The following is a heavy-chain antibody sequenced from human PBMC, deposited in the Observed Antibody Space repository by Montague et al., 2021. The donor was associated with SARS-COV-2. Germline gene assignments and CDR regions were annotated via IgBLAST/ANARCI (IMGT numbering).Heavy chain of an antibody. J-gene: IGHJ6*03. CDR2: IDWDDDK. Sequence: PALGKPTQTLTLTCTFSGFSLSTSGMCVSWIRQPPGKALEWLARIDWDDDKYYSTSLKTRLTISKDTSKNQVVLTMTNMDPVDTATYYCARVSSSRSQDYYYYMDVWGKGTTVTVSS. D-gene: IGHD6-13*01. CDR1: GFSLSTSGMC. CDR3: ARVSSSRSQDYYYYMDV. V-gene: IGHV2-70*11.